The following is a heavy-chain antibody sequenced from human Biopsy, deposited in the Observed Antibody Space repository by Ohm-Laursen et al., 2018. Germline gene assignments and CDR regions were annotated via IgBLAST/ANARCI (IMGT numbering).Heavy chain of an antibody. CDR1: GFTFSSYG. J-gene: IGHJ4*02. CDR2: ISNDGDIK. Sequence: SLRLSCTASGFTFSSYGMHWVRQAPGKGLEWVSLISNDGDIKYSADSMEGRFTISRDDSRNTLFLQMNSLKAEDTAVYYCAKDRFPYTSGYSSVFEYWGQGTLVTVSS. V-gene: IGHV3-30*18. D-gene: IGHD3-22*01. CDR3: AKDRFPYTSGYSSVFEY.